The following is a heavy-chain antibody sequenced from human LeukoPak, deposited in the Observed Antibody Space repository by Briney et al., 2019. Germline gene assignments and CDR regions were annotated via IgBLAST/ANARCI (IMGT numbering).Heavy chain of an antibody. J-gene: IGHJ1*01. Sequence: SETLSLTCTVYGGSFSVHSWSWIRQPPGKGLEWIGEINHSGSTNYNPSLRSRVTISIDTSKNQFSLKLSSVTAADTAVCYCARGTGAGDWGQGTLVTVSS. CDR2: INHSGST. V-gene: IGHV4-34*01. CDR1: GGSFSVHS. CDR3: ARGTGAGD.